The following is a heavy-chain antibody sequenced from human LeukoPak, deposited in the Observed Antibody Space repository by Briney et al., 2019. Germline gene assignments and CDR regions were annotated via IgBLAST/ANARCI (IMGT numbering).Heavy chain of an antibody. Sequence: PSETLSLTCTVSGGSLSSGYYYWSWLRQPPGNGLEWIGYIYYSGSIYYNPSLKGRVTISVNTSKNQFSLKLSSVTAADTAVYYCARTTSCMDVWGKGTTVTVSS. CDR3: ARTTSCMDV. CDR2: IYYSGSI. J-gene: IGHJ6*04. CDR1: GGSLSSGYYY. D-gene: IGHD1-1*01. V-gene: IGHV4-30-4*01.